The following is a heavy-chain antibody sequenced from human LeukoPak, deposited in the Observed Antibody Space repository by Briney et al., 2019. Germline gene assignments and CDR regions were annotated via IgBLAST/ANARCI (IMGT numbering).Heavy chain of an antibody. CDR2: INPNSGGT. Sequence: ASVKVSCKASGYTFTGYYMHWVRQAPGQGLEWMGWINPNSGGTNYAQKFQGRVTMTRDTSISTAYMELSRLRSDDTAVYYCARDRLRIGGAVAGTHYNFGYWGQGTLVTVSS. CDR1: GYTFTGYY. CDR3: ARDRLRIGGAVAGTHYNFGY. D-gene: IGHD6-19*01. J-gene: IGHJ4*02. V-gene: IGHV1-2*02.